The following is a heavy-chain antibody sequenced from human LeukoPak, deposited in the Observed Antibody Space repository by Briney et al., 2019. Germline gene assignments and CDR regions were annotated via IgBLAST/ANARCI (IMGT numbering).Heavy chain of an antibody. CDR3: ARSQYYYGSGSYLPSLDY. V-gene: IGHV5-51*01. J-gene: IGHJ4*02. CDR1: GYSFTSYW. CDR2: IYPGDSDT. D-gene: IGHD3-10*01. Sequence: GESLKISSNGSGYSFTSYWIGWVRQMPGKGLEWMGIIYPGDSDTRYSPSFQGQVTISADKSISTAYLQWSSLKASDTAMYYCARSQYYYGSGSYLPSLDYWGQGTLVTVSS.